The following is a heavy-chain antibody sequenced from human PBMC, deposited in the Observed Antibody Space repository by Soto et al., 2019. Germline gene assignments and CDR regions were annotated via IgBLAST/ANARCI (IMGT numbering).Heavy chain of an antibody. Sequence: QVQLVQSGAEVKKPGASVKVSCKASGYTFTSYGISWVRQAPGQGLEWMGWISAYNGNTNYAQKLQGRVTMTSVTSTSTAYMELRSLRSDDTAVYYCARDRDDILTGYYIRDAFDIWGQGTMVTVSS. V-gene: IGHV1-18*01. CDR3: ARDRDDILTGYYIRDAFDI. J-gene: IGHJ3*02. CDR2: ISAYNGNT. D-gene: IGHD3-9*01. CDR1: GYTFTSYG.